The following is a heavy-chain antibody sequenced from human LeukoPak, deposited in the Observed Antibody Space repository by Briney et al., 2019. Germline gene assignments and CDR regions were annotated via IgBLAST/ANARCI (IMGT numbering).Heavy chain of an antibody. CDR2: IIPIFGTA. CDR3: AGWARTYPNSYAYDY. CDR1: GGTFSSYA. Sequence: SVKVSCKASGGTFSSYAISWVRQAPGQGLEWMGGIIPIFGTANYAQKFQGRVTITADESTSTAYMELSSLRSEDTAVYYCAGWARTYPNSYAYDYWGQEPWSPSPQ. D-gene: IGHD5-18*01. J-gene: IGHJ4*01. V-gene: IGHV1-69*13.